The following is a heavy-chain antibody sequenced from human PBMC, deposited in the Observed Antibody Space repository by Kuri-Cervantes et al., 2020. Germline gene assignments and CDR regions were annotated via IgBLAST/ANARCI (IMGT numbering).Heavy chain of an antibody. Sequence: GGSRRLSCAASGFTFSSYGMHWVRQAPGKGLEWVAVISYDGSNKYYADSVKGRFTISRDNAKNALYLQMNSLRAEDTAVYYCARDSDSSGYYGLDYWGQGTLVTVSS. J-gene: IGHJ4*02. CDR3: ARDSDSSGYYGLDY. V-gene: IGHV3-30*03. D-gene: IGHD3-22*01. CDR1: GFTFSSYG. CDR2: ISYDGSNK.